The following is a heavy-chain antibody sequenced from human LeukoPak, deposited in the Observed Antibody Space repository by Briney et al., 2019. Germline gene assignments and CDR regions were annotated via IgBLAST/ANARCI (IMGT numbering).Heavy chain of an antibody. V-gene: IGHV1-46*01. CDR3: ARDQDYDILTGYPTDY. CDR2: INPSGGST. Sequence: ASVKVSCKASGYTFTSYYMHWVRQAPGQGLEWMGIINPSGGSTSYAQKFQGRVTMTRDTSTSTVYMELSSLRSEDTAVYYCARDQDYDILTGYPTDYWGQGTLVTVCS. D-gene: IGHD3-9*01. J-gene: IGHJ4*02. CDR1: GYTFTSYY.